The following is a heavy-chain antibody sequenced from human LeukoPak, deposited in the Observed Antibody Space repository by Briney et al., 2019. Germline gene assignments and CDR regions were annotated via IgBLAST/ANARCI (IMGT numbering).Heavy chain of an antibody. D-gene: IGHD2-2*01. CDR1: GGSISSSSYY. CDR2: IYYSGST. Sequence: SETLSLTCTVSGGSISSSSYYWGWIRQPPGKGLEWIGTIYYSGSTYYNPSLKSRVTISVDTSKNQFSLKLSSVTAADTAVYYCARDIRWSTTSWYYYYMDVWGKGTTVTVSS. V-gene: IGHV4-39*07. CDR3: ARDIRWSTTSWYYYYMDV. J-gene: IGHJ6*03.